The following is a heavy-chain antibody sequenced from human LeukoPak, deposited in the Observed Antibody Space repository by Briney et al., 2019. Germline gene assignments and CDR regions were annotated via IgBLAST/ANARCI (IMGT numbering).Heavy chain of an antibody. CDR3: AREESGGYFDY. D-gene: IGHD2-8*02. CDR1: SYTFSSYG. J-gene: IGHJ4*02. Sequence: ASVKVSCKASSYTFSSYGISWVRQAPGQGLEWMGLSNPTGSSTNYAQKFRGRVTMTRDTSTTTVYMELSSLRSEDTAVYYCAREESGGYFDYWGQGTLVTVSS. CDR2: SNPTGSST. V-gene: IGHV1-46*01.